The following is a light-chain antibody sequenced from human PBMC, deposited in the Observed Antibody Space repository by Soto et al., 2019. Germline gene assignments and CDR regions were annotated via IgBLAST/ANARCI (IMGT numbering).Light chain of an antibody. CDR2: DVS. J-gene: IGLJ1*01. CDR1: SSDVGGYNY. V-gene: IGLV2-14*03. Sequence: ALTQPASVSGSPGQSITISCTGTSSDVGGYNYVSWYQHHPGKAPKLLIYDVSNRLSGVSNRFSGSKSDNTASLTISGLQPEDEADYYCSSYTTSNTRQIVFGTGTKVTVL. CDR3: SSYTTSNTRQIV.